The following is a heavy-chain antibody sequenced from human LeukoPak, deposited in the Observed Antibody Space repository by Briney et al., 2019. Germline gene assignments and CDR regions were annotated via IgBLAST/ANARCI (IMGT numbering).Heavy chain of an antibody. CDR1: GYTFTGYY. J-gene: IGHJ4*02. V-gene: IGHV1-2*06. Sequence: GASVKVSCKASGYTFTGYYMHWVRQAPGQGLEWMGRINPNSGGTNYAQKFQGRVTMTRDTSISTAYMALSRLRSDDTAVYYCARDLRNYNYVWGSQKGPNTNWGQGTLVTVSS. CDR2: INPNSGGT. D-gene: IGHD3-16*01. CDR3: ARDLRNYNYVWGSQKGPNTN.